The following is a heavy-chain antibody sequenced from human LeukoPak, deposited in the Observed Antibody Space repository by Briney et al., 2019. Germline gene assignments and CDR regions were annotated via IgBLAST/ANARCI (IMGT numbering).Heavy chain of an antibody. CDR1: GRSFRGYY. CDR3: ARGGYDFWSGDWFDP. CDR2: INHSGST. J-gene: IGHJ5*02. Sequence: PSETLSLTCAVYGRSFRGYYWSWIRQPPGKGLEWIAEINHSGSTNYNPSLKSRVTISVDTSKNQFSLKLSSVTAADTAVYYCARGGYDFWSGDWFDPWGQGTLVTVSS. D-gene: IGHD3-3*01. V-gene: IGHV4-34*01.